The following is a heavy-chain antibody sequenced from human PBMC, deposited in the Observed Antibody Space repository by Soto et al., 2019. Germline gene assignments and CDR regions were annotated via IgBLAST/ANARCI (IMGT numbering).Heavy chain of an antibody. CDR3: AKDRGGYPLDY. D-gene: IGHD1-26*01. J-gene: IGHJ4*02. Sequence: QVQLVQSGAEVKKPGASVKVSCKASGYTFTSYGISWVRQAPGQGLEWMGWISAYNGNTNYAQKLQGRVTMTTDTSTSKAYMELRGLRSDDPAVYYCAKDRGGYPLDYWGQGTLVTVSS. V-gene: IGHV1-18*01. CDR2: ISAYNGNT. CDR1: GYTFTSYG.